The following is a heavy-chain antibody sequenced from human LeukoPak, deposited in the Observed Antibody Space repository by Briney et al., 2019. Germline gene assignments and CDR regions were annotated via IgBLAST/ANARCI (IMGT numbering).Heavy chain of an antibody. V-gene: IGHV4-34*01. Sequence: SETLSLTCAVYGGSFSGYYWSWIRQPPGKGLEWIGEINHSGSTNYNPSLKSRVAISVDTSKNQFSLKLSSVTAADTAVYYCARLCVYYDSRGYFDYWGQGTLLTVSS. CDR3: ARLCVYYDSRGYFDY. J-gene: IGHJ4*02. CDR2: INHSGST. D-gene: IGHD3-22*01. CDR1: GGSFSGYY.